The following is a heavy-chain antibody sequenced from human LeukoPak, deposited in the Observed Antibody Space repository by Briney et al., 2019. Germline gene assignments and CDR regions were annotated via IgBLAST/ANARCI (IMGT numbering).Heavy chain of an antibody. J-gene: IGHJ4*02. CDR3: ARDLTMIVVAPDY. V-gene: IGHV1-2*02. CDR2: INPNSGGT. Sequence: ASVKVSCKASGYTFTRYYMHWLRQAPGQGLEWMGWINPNSGGTNYAQKFQGRVTMTRDTSISTAYMELSRLRSDDTDVYYCARDLTMIVVAPDYWGQGTLVTVSS. CDR1: GYTFTRYY. D-gene: IGHD3-22*01.